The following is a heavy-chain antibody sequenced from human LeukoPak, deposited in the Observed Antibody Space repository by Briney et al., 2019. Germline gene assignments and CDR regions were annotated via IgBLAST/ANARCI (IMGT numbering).Heavy chain of an antibody. CDR2: IKSKTDGGTT. D-gene: IGHD3-3*01. CDR1: GFTFSNAW. J-gene: IGHJ6*02. CDR3: TTDSPLAHYDFWSGYYRLYSYYGMDV. V-gene: IGHV3-15*07. Sequence: GGSLRLSCAASGFTFSNAWMNWVRQAPGKGLEWVGRIKSKTDGGTTDYAAPVKGSFTISRDDSKNTLYLQMNSLKTEDTAVYYCTTDSPLAHYDFWSGYYRLYSYYGMDVWGQGTTVTVSS.